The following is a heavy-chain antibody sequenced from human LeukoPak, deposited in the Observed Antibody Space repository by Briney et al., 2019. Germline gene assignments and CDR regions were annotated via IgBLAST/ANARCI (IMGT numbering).Heavy chain of an antibody. CDR3: ARDRRYYDSSGYSIDY. CDR2: VIPILGIA. D-gene: IGHD3-22*01. Sequence: ASVKVSCKASGGTFSSYTISWVRQAPGQGLEWVGRVIPILGIANYAQKFQGRVTITADKSTSTAYMELSSLRSEDTAVYYCARDRRYYDSSGYSIDYWGQGTLVTVSS. CDR1: GGTFSSYT. V-gene: IGHV1-69*04. J-gene: IGHJ4*02.